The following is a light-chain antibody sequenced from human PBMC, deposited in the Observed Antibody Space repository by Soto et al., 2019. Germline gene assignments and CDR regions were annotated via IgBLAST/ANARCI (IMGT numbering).Light chain of an antibody. CDR3: QHRRSWPLT. J-gene: IGKJ4*01. V-gene: IGKV3-11*01. CDR2: DVS. Sequence: EIVLTQSPATLSLPPGERATLSCRASQSVDSHLAWYQQKPGQAPRLLIYDVSNRSPGMAARFSESGSGTDFTLANSRPEPEDFAVYYCQHRRSWPLTFGGGTKVEMK. CDR1: QSVDSH.